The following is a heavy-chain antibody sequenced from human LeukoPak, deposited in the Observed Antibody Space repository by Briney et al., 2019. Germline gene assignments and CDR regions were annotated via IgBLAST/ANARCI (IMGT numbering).Heavy chain of an antibody. CDR2: MYPGDSDT. D-gene: IGHD4-23*01. CDR1: GYSFTSYW. Sequence: VESLKISCKGSGYSFTSYWIVWVRQMPGKGLERMGIMYPGDSDTRYIPSFQGQATISANKSINTAYLQWSSLKASDTAMSYCARQPTVVTRGYFDYWGQGTLVTVPS. V-gene: IGHV5-51*01. CDR3: ARQPTVVTRGYFDY. J-gene: IGHJ4*02.